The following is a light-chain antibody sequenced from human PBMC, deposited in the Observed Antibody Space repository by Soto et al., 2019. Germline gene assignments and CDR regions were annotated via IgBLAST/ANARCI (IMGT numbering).Light chain of an antibody. J-gene: IGLJ3*02. CDR1: SGSIASSY. Sequence: NFMLTQPHSVSESPGKTITISCTRSSGSIASSYVQWYQQRPGSSPTTVIYQHNERPSGVPDRFSASIDTSSNAASLTISGLKTEDEADYYCQSYDSSNWVFGGGTKLTVL. V-gene: IGLV6-57*01. CDR2: QHN. CDR3: QSYDSSNWV.